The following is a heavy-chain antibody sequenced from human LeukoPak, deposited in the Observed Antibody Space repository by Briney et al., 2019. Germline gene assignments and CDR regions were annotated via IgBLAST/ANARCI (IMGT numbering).Heavy chain of an antibody. V-gene: IGHV1-2*02. Sequence: ASVKVSCKASGYSFTDYYIHWVRQAPGQGLDWMGGINPYSGGTNYAQKFQGRVTMTSDTSIRTAYMELSSLNSDDTALYYCARTMTSAGTGYWGQGALVTVSS. CDR2: INPYSGGT. CDR1: GYSFTDYY. CDR3: ARTMTSAGTGY. J-gene: IGHJ4*02. D-gene: IGHD6-13*01.